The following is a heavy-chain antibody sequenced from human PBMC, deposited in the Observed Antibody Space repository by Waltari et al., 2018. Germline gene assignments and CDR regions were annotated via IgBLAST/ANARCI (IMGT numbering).Heavy chain of an antibody. CDR2: IYYSGST. CDR3: ARDPRGSRGAFDI. V-gene: IGHV4-39*07. CDR1: GGSISSSSYY. J-gene: IGHJ3*02. D-gene: IGHD3-16*01. Sequence: QLQLQESGPGLVKPSETLSLTCTVSGGSISSSSYYWGWIRQPPGKGLEWIGSIYYSGSTYYNPSLKSRVTISVDTSKNQFSLKLSSVTAADTAVYYCARDPRGSRGAFDIWGQGTMVTVSS.